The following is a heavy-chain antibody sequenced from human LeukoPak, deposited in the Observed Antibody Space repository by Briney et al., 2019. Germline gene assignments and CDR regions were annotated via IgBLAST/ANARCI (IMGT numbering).Heavy chain of an antibody. CDR1: GFTFSSYA. V-gene: IGHV3-30-3*01. J-gene: IGHJ4*02. CDR2: ISYDGSNK. Sequence: GGSLRLSCAASGFTFSSYAMHWARQAPGKGLEWVAVISYDGSNKYYADSVKGRFTISRDNSKNTLYLQMNSLRAEDTAVYYCARDSEDTAMEIDYWGQGTLVTVSS. D-gene: IGHD5-18*01. CDR3: ARDSEDTAMEIDY.